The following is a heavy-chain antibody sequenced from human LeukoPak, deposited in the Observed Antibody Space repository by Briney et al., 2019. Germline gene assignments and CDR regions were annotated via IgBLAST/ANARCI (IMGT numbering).Heavy chain of an antibody. CDR1: GFTFSSYG. CDR2: ISGSGGST. J-gene: IGHJ4*02. CDR3: ATYIIGPTIDY. Sequence: GGSLRLSCAASGFTFSSYGMSWVRQAPGKGLEWVSAISGSGGSTYYADSVKGRFTISRDNSKNTLYLQMNSLRADDTAIYYCATYIIGPTIDYWGQGTLVTVSA. V-gene: IGHV3-23*01. D-gene: IGHD3-10*01.